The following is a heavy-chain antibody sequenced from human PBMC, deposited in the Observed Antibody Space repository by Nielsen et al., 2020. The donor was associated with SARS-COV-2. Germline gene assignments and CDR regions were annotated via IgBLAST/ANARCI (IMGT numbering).Heavy chain of an antibody. J-gene: IGHJ4*02. CDR2: IYYSGST. CDR3: ARASESYLGYYFDY. D-gene: IGHD1-26*01. V-gene: IGHV4-39*01. Sequence: SETLSLTCTVSGGSISSSSYYWGWIRQPPGKGLEWIGSIYYSGSTYYNPSLKSRVTISVDTSKNQFSLKLSSVTAADTAVYYCARASESYLGYYFDYWGQGTLVTVSS. CDR1: GGSISSSSYY.